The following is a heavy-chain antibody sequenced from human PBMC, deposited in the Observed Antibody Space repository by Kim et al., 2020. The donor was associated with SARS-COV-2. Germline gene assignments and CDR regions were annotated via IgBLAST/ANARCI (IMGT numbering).Heavy chain of an antibody. CDR1: GYTFTSYD. J-gene: IGHJ6*02. V-gene: IGHV1-8*01. D-gene: IGHD6-13*01. CDR3: ARDSSSWGYYYYGMDV. Sequence: ASVKVSCKASGYTFTSYDINWVRQATGQGLEWMGWMNPNSGNTGYAQKFQGRVTMTRNTSISTAYMELSSLRSEDTAVYYCARDSSSWGYYYYGMDVWGQGTTVTVSS. CDR2: MNPNSGNT.